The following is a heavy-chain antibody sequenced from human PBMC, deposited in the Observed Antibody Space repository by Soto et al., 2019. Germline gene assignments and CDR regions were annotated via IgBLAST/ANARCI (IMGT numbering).Heavy chain of an antibody. V-gene: IGHV4-31*03. CDR1: GGSISSGGYY. J-gene: IGHJ4*02. D-gene: IGHD3-9*01. CDR3: ARGPYYDILTGFMDY. Sequence: PSETLSLTCTVSGGSISSGGYYWSWIRQHPGKGLEWIGYIYYSGSTYYNPSLKSRVTISVDTSKNQFSLKLSSVTAADTAVYYCARGPYYDILTGFMDYWGQGTLVTVSS. CDR2: IYYSGST.